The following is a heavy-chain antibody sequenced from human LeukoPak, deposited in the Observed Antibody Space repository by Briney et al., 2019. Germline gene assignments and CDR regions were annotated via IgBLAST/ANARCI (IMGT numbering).Heavy chain of an antibody. CDR1: GFPVSSDY. D-gene: IGHD6-13*01. CDR2: IYSGGTT. CDR3: ARASTIGAAGLFNF. Sequence: PGGSLRLSCASSGFPVSSDYMNWVRQPPGKGLGWVSVIYSGGTTFYADSVRGRFTISRDNSKNTLYLQMNSLRAEDTAMYYCARASTIGAAGLFNFWGQGTLVTVSS. J-gene: IGHJ4*02. V-gene: IGHV3-53*01.